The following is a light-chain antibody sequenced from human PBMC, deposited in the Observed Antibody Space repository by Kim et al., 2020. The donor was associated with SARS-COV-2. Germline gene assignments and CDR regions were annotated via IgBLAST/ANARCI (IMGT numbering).Light chain of an antibody. CDR3: QHYSRFPYT. V-gene: IGKV1-5*03. J-gene: IGKJ2*01. CDR1: ESIGTW. Sequence: DIQMTQSPSTLSASVGDRVTITCRASESIGTWLAWYQQKPGRAPRLLIYLASTLENGAPSRFSGTGSGTEFSLSITSLQPDDFATYYCQHYSRFPYTFGQGTKLEIK. CDR2: LAS.